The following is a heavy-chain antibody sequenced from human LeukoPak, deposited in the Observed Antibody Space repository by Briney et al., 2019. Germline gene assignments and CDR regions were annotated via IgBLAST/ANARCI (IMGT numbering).Heavy chain of an antibody. CDR3: ARDWGSGVDY. J-gene: IGHJ4*02. V-gene: IGHV4-38-2*02. D-gene: IGHD3-10*01. CDR1: GYSISSGHY. CDR2: IYYSGST. Sequence: SETLSLTCTVSGYSISSGHYWGWIRQPPGKGLEWIGAIYYSGSTYYNPSLKSRVTISLDTSKNQFSLKLSSVTAADTAVYYCARDWGSGVDYWGQGTLVTVSS.